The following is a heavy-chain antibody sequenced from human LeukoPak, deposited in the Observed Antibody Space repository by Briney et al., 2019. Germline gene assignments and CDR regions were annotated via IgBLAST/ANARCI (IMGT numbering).Heavy chain of an antibody. J-gene: IGHJ6*02. CDR1: GYTFTSYG. D-gene: IGHD4-11*01. V-gene: IGHV1-18*01. CDR3: ARDFAYSKGYYYYYYGMDV. Sequence: ASVKVSCKASGYTFTSYGISWVRQAPGQGLEWMGWISAYNGNTNYAQKLQGRVTMTTDTSTSTAYMELRSLRSDDTAVYYCARDFAYSKGYYYYYYGMDVWGQGTTVTVSS. CDR2: ISAYNGNT.